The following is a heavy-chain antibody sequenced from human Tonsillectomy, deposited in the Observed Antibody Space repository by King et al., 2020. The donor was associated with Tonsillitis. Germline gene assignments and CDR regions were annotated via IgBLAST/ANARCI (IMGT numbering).Heavy chain of an antibody. D-gene: IGHD3-3*01. Sequence: VQLQQWGARLLKPSETLSLTCAVYGGSFSGYYWTWIRQPPGKGLEWIGEINHSGSTNYNPSLKSRVTISVDTSKNQFSLTLSSVTAADTAGYYCARGGGTCFGVIVADCYSCYIDVWGEGTTGTVS. V-gene: IGHV4-34*01. CDR3: ARGGGTCFGVIVADCYSCYIDV. CDR2: INHSGST. J-gene: IGHJ6*03. CDR1: GGSFSGYY.